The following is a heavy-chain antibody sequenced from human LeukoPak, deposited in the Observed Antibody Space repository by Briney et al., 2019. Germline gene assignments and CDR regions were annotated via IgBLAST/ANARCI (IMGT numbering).Heavy chain of an antibody. Sequence: GASVKVSCKASGYTFTGYYMHWVRQAPGQGLEWMGWINPNSGGTNYAQKFQGRVTMTRDTSISTAYMELSRLRSDDTAVYYCARGNCSSTSCYAAFDPWSQGTLVTVSS. V-gene: IGHV1-2*02. CDR2: INPNSGGT. CDR3: ARGNCSSTSCYAAFDP. CDR1: GYTFTGYY. J-gene: IGHJ5*02. D-gene: IGHD2-2*01.